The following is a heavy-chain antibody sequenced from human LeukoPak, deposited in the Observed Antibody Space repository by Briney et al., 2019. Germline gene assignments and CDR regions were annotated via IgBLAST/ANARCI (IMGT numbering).Heavy chain of an antibody. CDR2: IYYSGTT. D-gene: IGHD3-10*01. CDR3: ARHPELYFFDY. Sequence: SETLSLTCTVSGASISSSYWSWIRQPPGKGLEWIGYIYYSGTTNYNPSLKSRVTISADTSKNQVSLTLSSVTAADTAVYYCARHPELYFFDYWGQGTLVTVSS. J-gene: IGHJ4*02. CDR1: GASISSSY. V-gene: IGHV4-59*08.